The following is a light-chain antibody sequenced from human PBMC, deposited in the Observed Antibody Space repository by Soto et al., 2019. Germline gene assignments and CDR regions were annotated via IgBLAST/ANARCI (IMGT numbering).Light chain of an antibody. CDR1: SSDVGSY. V-gene: IGLV2-14*01. Sequence: QSVLTQPASVSGSPGQSITISCTGTSSDVGSYVSWYQQHPDKAPKLMIYEVTTRPSGVSSRFSGSKSDYTASLTISGLQAEDEADYYCSSYTTAFFYVFGTGTRSPS. CDR2: EVT. CDR3: SSYTTAFFYV. J-gene: IGLJ1*01.